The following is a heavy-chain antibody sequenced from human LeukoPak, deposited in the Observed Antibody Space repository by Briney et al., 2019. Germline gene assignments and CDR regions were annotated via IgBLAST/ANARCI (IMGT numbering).Heavy chain of an antibody. CDR3: ERVVRGGGRGYGGGYYFDY. D-gene: IGHD3-10*01. V-gene: IGHV3-11*01. CDR2: ISSSGSTI. CDR1: GFTFSDYY. Sequence: GGSLRLSCAASGFTFSDYYMSWIRQAPGKGLEWVSYISSSGSTIYYAASVKGRFTISRDNAKNSLHLQMNSLRSEDTAVYYCERVVRGGGRGYGGGYYFDYWGQGTLVTVSS. J-gene: IGHJ4*02.